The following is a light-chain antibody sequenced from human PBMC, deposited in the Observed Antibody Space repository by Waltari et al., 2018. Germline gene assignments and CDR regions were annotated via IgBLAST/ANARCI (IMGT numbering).Light chain of an antibody. CDR2: SNN. J-gene: IGLJ3*02. CDR3: AAWDDSLNGPV. CDR1: SSNIGSNT. Sequence: QSVLTQPPSASGTPGQRVTISCSGRSSNIGSNTVNWYQQLPGTAPKPLIYSNNQRPSGVPDRFSGSKSGTSASLAISGLQSEEEADYYCAAWDDSLNGPVFGGGTKLTVL. V-gene: IGLV1-44*01.